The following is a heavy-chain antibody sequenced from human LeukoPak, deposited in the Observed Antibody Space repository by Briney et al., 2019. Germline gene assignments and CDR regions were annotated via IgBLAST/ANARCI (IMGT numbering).Heavy chain of an antibody. V-gene: IGHV3-48*02. CDR1: GFTFGTYS. D-gene: IGHD2-15*01. Sequence: GGSLRLSCAASGFTFGTYSLNWVRQAPGKGLEWVSYINGRSSTIFYADSVKGRFTISRDNAKNSLYLQMNSLRDEDTAVYYWAREAAGTFDYWGQGTLVTVSS. CDR2: INGRSSTI. CDR3: AREAAGTFDY. J-gene: IGHJ4*02.